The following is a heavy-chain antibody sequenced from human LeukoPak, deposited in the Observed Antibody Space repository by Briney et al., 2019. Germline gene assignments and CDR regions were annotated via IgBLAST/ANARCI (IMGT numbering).Heavy chain of an antibody. J-gene: IGHJ4*02. V-gene: IGHV4-34*01. CDR1: GGSISSYY. CDR2: INHSGST. D-gene: IGHD3-3*01. Sequence: SETLSLTCTVSGGSISSYYWSWIRQPPGKGLEWIGEINHSGSTNYNPSLKSRVTISVDTSKNQFSLKLSSVTAADTAVYYCARGRTIFGVVIALDYWGQGTLVTVSS. CDR3: ARGRTIFGVVIALDY.